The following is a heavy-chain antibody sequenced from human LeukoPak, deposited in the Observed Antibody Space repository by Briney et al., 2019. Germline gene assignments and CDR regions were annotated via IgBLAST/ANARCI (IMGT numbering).Heavy chain of an antibody. D-gene: IGHD2-15*01. Sequence: GRSLRLSCAASGFTFDDYAMHWVRQAPGKGLEWVSGMSWNSGSIGYAVSVKGRFTISRDNAKKSLYLQMNSLRAEDMAFYYCAKSAYCSGGSCRDAFDIWGQGTMVTVSS. V-gene: IGHV3-9*03. CDR2: MSWNSGSI. CDR3: AKSAYCSGGSCRDAFDI. J-gene: IGHJ3*02. CDR1: GFTFDDYA.